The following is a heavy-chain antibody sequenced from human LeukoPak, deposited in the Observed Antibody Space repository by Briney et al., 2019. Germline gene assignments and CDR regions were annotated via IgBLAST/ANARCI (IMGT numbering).Heavy chain of an antibody. CDR3: AKSSLVYYYGSGSLVV. Sequence: GGSLRLSCAASGFTFSSYAMHWVRQAPGKGLEWVAVISYDGSNKYYADSVKGRFTISRDNSKNTLYLQMNSLRAEDTAVYYCAKSSLVYYYGSGSLVVWGKGTTVTISS. CDR2: ISYDGSNK. V-gene: IGHV3-30*04. CDR1: GFTFSSYA. J-gene: IGHJ6*04. D-gene: IGHD3-10*01.